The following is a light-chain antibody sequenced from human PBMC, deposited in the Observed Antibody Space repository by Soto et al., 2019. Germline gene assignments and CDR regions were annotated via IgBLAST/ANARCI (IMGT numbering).Light chain of an antibody. CDR2: AAS. V-gene: IGKV1D-8*03. CDR3: HQYDNLSQT. J-gene: IGKJ3*01. CDR1: QGISSY. Sequence: VIWMTQKPSLLSASTGDRVTISCRMSQGISSYLAWYQQKPGKAPELLIYAASTLQTGVPSRFSGSGSGTDFTFTISSLQPEDIATYFCHQYDNLSQTFGPGTMVDVK.